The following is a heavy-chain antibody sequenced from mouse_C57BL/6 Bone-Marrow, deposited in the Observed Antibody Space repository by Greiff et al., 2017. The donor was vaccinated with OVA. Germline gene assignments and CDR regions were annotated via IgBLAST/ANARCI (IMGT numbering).Heavy chain of an antibody. Sequence: EVMLVESGGGLVQPGGSLSLSCAASGFTFTDYYMSWVRQPPGKALEWLGFIRNKANGYTTEYSASVKGRFTISRDNSQSILYLQMNALRAEDSATYYCASLYYYGSSYDYAMDYWGQGTSVTVSS. CDR3: ASLYYYGSSYDYAMDY. CDR2: IRNKANGYTT. V-gene: IGHV7-3*01. CDR1: GFTFTDYY. J-gene: IGHJ4*01. D-gene: IGHD1-1*01.